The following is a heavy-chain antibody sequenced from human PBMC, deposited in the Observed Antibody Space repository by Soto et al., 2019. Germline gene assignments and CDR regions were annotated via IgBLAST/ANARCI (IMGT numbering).Heavy chain of an antibody. CDR3: ARHQARSGYDILTGYYYWPNYFDY. CDR1: GYTFSDYY. Sequence: GSLRLSCAASGYTFSDYYMSWIRQAPGKGLEWIGSIYYSGSTYYNPSLKSRVTISVDTSKNQFSLKLSSVTAADTAVYYCARHQARSGYDILTGYYYWPNYFDYWGQGTLVTVSS. CDR2: IYYSGST. D-gene: IGHD3-9*01. V-gene: IGHV4-38-2*01. J-gene: IGHJ4*02.